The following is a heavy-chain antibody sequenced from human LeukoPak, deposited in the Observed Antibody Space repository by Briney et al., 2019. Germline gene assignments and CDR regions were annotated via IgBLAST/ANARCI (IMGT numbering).Heavy chain of an antibody. CDR3: ARDHYGSGSYKSYFDS. D-gene: IGHD3-10*01. Sequence: PSETLSLTCTVSGGSISTYYWSWLRQPAGKGLEWIGRMYTSGSTKYNPSLKSRVTISVDNSKNQFSLTLTAVTAADTAVYYCARDHYGSGSYKSYFDSWGQGTRVTVYS. CDR1: GGSISTYY. CDR2: MYTSGST. V-gene: IGHV4-4*07. J-gene: IGHJ4*02.